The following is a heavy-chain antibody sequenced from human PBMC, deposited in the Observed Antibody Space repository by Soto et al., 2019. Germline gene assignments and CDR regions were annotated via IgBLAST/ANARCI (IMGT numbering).Heavy chain of an antibody. Sequence: PSETLSLTCAVSSGSISSSNWWSWVRQPPGKGLEWIGEIYHSGSTNYNPSLKSRVTISVDKSKNQFSLKLSSVTAADTAVYYCARGSDFWSGYKTYYYYYYYMDVWGKGTTVTVSS. CDR1: SGSISSSNW. D-gene: IGHD3-3*01. J-gene: IGHJ6*03. CDR2: IYHSGST. CDR3: ARGSDFWSGYKTYYYYYYYMDV. V-gene: IGHV4-4*02.